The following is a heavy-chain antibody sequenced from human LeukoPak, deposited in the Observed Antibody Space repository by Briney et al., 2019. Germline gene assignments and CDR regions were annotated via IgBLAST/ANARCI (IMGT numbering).Heavy chain of an antibody. V-gene: IGHV3-11*01. CDR1: GFTFSDYY. CDR3: ARDSSGYFEVYFDY. CDR2: ISSSGGTI. D-gene: IGHD3-22*01. Sequence: GGSLRLSCAASGFTFSDYYMSWIRQAPGKGLEWVSYISSSGGTIYYADSVKGRFTISRDNAKNSLYLQMNSLRAVDTAVYYCARDSSGYFEVYFDYWGQGTLVTVSS. J-gene: IGHJ4*02.